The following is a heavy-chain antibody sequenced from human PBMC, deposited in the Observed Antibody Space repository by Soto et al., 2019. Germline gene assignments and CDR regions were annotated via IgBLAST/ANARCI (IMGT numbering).Heavy chain of an antibody. V-gene: IGHV3-48*02. J-gene: IGHJ4*02. CDR2: ITSSGDSI. CDR3: ARLPKGSTVTS. CDR1: GFRFSDHS. Sequence: GGSLRLSCVASGFRFSDHSMNWVRQAPGKGLEWVSYITSSGDSIQYADSVKGRFTVSRDNAKNSLFLHMNSLRDDDTAVYYCARLPKGSTVTSWGQGTLVTVS. D-gene: IGHD4-17*01.